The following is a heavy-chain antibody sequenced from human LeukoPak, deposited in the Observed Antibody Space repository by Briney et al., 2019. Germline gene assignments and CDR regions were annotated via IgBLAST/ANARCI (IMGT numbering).Heavy chain of an antibody. J-gene: IGHJ5*02. D-gene: IGHD4-17*01. CDR2: INPNRGGT. V-gene: IGHV1-2*02. CDR1: GYSFNDYY. CDR3: ARDTCDGVTCYNWFDP. Sequence: GASVKLSCKASGYSFNDYYIHWARQAPGQGLEWMGWINPNRGGTSYAQKFQGRVTMTRDTSITTAYMELSSLRSDDTAMYYCARDTCDGVTCYNWFDPWGQGTLVTVSS.